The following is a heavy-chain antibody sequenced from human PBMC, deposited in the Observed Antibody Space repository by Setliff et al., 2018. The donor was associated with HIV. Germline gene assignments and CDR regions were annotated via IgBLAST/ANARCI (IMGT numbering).Heavy chain of an antibody. CDR3: ARGALGGDYAGALDF. Sequence: AASVKVSCKTSGDTLSSYAITWVRQAPGQGLEWMGRIIPMYRTANYAQKFQGRVTITADESTSTAYMELSRLRSDDTAVYYCARGALGGDYAGALDFWGQGTPVTVSS. D-gene: IGHD3-16*01. V-gene: IGHV1-69*13. J-gene: IGHJ4*01. CDR1: GDTLSSYA. CDR2: IIPMYRTA.